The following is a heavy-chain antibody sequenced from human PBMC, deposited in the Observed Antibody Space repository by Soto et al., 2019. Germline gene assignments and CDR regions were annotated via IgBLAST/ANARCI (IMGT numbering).Heavy chain of an antibody. Sequence: ASVKVSCDCAGYSLSSYDINGARYSTGRGLGRKGWMNPNSGNTGYAQKFQGRVTMTRNTSISTAYMELSSLRSEDTAVYYCARSGVVVVPAAIVSYYYYYMDVWGKGTTVTVSS. D-gene: IGHD2-2*01. CDR3: ARSGVVVVPAAIVSYYYYYMDV. J-gene: IGHJ6*03. V-gene: IGHV1-8*01. CDR2: MNPNSGNT. CDR1: GYSLSSYD.